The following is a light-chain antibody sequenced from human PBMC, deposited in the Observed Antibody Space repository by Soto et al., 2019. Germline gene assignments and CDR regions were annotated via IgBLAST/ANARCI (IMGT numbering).Light chain of an antibody. CDR1: SSDVGGYNF. V-gene: IGLV2-11*01. J-gene: IGLJ1*01. CDR2: DVN. CDR3: CSNAGSYTYV. Sequence: QSALTQPRSVSGSPGQSVTISCTGTSSDVGGYNFVSWYQQHPGKAPKLMIYDVNKRPSGVPDRFSGSMSGNTASLTISGLQAEDEAAYYCCSNAGSYTYVFGTGTKLTVL.